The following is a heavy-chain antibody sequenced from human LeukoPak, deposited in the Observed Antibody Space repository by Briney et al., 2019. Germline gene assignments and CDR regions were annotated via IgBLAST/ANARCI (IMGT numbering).Heavy chain of an antibody. CDR2: ISGSGGST. CDR3: AKYGFGEFHFDY. J-gene: IGHJ4*02. D-gene: IGHD3-10*01. V-gene: IGHV3-23*01. CDR1: GFTFSSYA. Sequence: GGSLRLSCAASGFTFSSYAMSWVRRAPGKGLEWVSAISGSGGSTYYADSVKGRFTISRDNSKNTLFLQMNSLRAEDTAVYYCAKYGFGEFHFDYWGQGTLVTVSS.